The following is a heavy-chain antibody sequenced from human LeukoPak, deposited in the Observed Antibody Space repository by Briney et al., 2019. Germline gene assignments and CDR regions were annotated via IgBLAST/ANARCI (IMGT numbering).Heavy chain of an antibody. CDR2: IKSKIGGATA. D-gene: IGHD3-10*01. CDR1: GITFSTAW. Sequence: PGGSLTLSCAASGITFSTAWMSWFRQAPGKGLEWVCRIKSKIGGATADYAAPVKDRFTISRDDSKNTLYLQMNSLKTEDTAVYYCATDRAWFDPWGQGTLVTVSS. CDR3: ATDRAWFDP. J-gene: IGHJ5*02. V-gene: IGHV3-15*01.